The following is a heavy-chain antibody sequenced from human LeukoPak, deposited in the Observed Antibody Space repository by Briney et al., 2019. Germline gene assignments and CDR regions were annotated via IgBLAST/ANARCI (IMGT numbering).Heavy chain of an antibody. CDR3: AREGSGYYYGMDV. CDR2: IYSGGST. Sequence: GGSLRLSCAASGFTVSSNYMSWVRQAPGKGLEWVSVIYSGGSTYYADSVKGRFTISRHNSKNTRYLQMNSLRAEDTAVYYCAREGSGYYYGMDVWGQGTTVTVSS. V-gene: IGHV3-53*04. D-gene: IGHD6-19*01. CDR1: GFTVSSNY. J-gene: IGHJ6*02.